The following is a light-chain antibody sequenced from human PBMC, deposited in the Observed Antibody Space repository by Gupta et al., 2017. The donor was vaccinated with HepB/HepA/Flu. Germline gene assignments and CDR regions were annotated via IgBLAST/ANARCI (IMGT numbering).Light chain of an antibody. CDR1: QDITKY. Sequence: DIRLPQSPSSLSASVGDRVTITCQASQDITKYLNWYQQKPGNDPKLLIDDAPNFQAGVPARFSGSGSGTEFTLIINSLRTEEGATYDCQQDDYVPRTFGPGTKVDIK. V-gene: IGKV1-33*01. CDR3: QQDDYVPRT. CDR2: DAP. J-gene: IGKJ3*01.